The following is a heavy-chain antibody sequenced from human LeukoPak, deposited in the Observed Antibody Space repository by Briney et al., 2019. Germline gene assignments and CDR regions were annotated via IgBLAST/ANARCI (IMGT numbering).Heavy chain of an antibody. CDR1: GFTFSSYS. V-gene: IGHV3-21*04. CDR2: ISSSSSYI. D-gene: IGHD3-22*01. J-gene: IGHJ3*02. Sequence: GGSLRLSCAASGFTFSSYSMNWVRQAPGKGLEWVSSISSSSSYIYYADSVKGRFTISRDNAKNSLYLQMNSLRAEDTALYYCARGYHYYDSSGYYYADAFDIWGQGTMVTVSS. CDR3: ARGYHYYDSSGYYYADAFDI.